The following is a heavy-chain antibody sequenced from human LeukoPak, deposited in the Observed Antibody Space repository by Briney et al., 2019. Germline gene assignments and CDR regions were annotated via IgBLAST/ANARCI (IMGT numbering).Heavy chain of an antibody. CDR1: GFTFSSYS. V-gene: IGHV3-21*01. CDR2: ISSSSSYI. J-gene: IGHJ4*02. Sequence: GGSLRLSCAASGFTFSSYSMNWVRQAPGKGLEWVSSISSSSSYIYYADSVKGRFTISRDNAKNSLYLQMNSLRAEDTAVYYCASDTIYPITLTDWGQGTLVTVSS. D-gene: IGHD3-9*01. CDR3: ASDTIYPITLTD.